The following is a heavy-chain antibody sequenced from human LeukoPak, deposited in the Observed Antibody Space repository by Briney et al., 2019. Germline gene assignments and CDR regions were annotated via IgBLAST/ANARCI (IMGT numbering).Heavy chain of an antibody. D-gene: IGHD4-17*01. V-gene: IGHV5-10-1*01. CDR2: IDPSDSST. CDR1: GYSFTNYW. CDR3: ATGASKVTTDFANY. Sequence: GESLTISCKASGYSFTNYWISWVRQMPGKGLEWMGRIDPSDSSTKYSPSFEGHVTISVDKSISTAFLQWNSLKASDNAMYYCATGASKVTTDFANYWGQGTQVAVLS. J-gene: IGHJ4*02.